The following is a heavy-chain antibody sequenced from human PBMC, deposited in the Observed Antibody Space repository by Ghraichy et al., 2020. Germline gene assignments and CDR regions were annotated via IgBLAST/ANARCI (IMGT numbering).Heavy chain of an antibody. J-gene: IGHJ4*02. V-gene: IGHV4-59*01. D-gene: IGHD1-26*01. CDR2: TYHSGNT. Sequence: SETLSLTCTVSGGSISIYYWSWIRQSPGKGLEWIGYTYHSGNTDYNPSLKSRVTISVDTSKNQFFLKLSSVTAADTAVYSCARDREGGYWGQGTLVTVSS. CDR1: GGSISIYY. CDR3: ARDREGGY.